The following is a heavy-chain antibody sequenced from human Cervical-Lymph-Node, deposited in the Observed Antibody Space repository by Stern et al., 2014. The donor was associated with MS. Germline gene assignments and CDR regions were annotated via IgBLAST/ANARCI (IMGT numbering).Heavy chain of an antibody. V-gene: IGHV3-33*01. CDR3: ARKYSSSRPLDY. J-gene: IGHJ4*02. Sequence: VQLVQSGGGVVQPGRSLTLSCAASGFTFSSYGMHWVRQAPGKGLEWVAVIWYDGSNKYYADSVKGRFAISRDNSKNTLYLQMNSLRAEDTAVYYCARKYSSSRPLDYWGQGTLVTVSS. D-gene: IGHD6-13*01. CDR2: IWYDGSNK. CDR1: GFTFSSYG.